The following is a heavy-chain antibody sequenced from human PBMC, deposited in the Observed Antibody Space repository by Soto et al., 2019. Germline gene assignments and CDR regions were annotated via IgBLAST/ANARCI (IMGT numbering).Heavy chain of an antibody. Sequence: GASVKVSCKASGYTFTGYYMHWVRQAPGQGLEWMGWINPNSGGTNYAQKFQGWVTMTRDTSISTAYMELSRLRSDDTAVYYCARAEEGIAVAGWGNNWFDPWGQGTLVTVSS. J-gene: IGHJ5*02. CDR3: ARAEEGIAVAGWGNNWFDP. V-gene: IGHV1-2*04. D-gene: IGHD6-19*01. CDR2: INPNSGGT. CDR1: GYTFTGYY.